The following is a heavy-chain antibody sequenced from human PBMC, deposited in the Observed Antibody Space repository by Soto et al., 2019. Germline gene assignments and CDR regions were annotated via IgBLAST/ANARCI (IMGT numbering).Heavy chain of an antibody. CDR1: GDTIISSNYY. CDR2: MYYSGST. D-gene: IGHD4-17*01. J-gene: IGHJ4*02. CDR3: ARRYGANFDY. V-gene: IGHV4-39*01. Sequence: SETLSLTCDVSGDTIISSNYYWAWIRQSPGKGLEWIGNMYYSGSTYYNLSLKSRVTMSVDTSKNQFSLKLSSVTAADTAVYYCARRYGANFDYWGQGTLVTVS.